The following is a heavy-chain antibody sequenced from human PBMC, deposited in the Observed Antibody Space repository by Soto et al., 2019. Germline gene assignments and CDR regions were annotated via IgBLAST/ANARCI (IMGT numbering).Heavy chain of an antibody. V-gene: IGHV3-73*01. CDR3: TRRSTVTTPEDY. J-gene: IGHJ4*02. D-gene: IGHD4-17*01. Sequence: GGSLRLSCAASGFTFSGSAIHWVRQASGKGLEWVGRIRSKASSYATTYAASVKGRFTISRDDSKNTAYLQMNSLKTEDTAVYFCTRRSTVTTPEDYWGQGTLVTVSS. CDR1: GFTFSGSA. CDR2: IRSKASSYAT.